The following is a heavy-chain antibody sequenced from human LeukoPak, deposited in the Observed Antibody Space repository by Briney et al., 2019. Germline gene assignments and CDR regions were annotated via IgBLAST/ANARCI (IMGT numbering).Heavy chain of an antibody. Sequence: GGSLRLSCAASGFTFSSYAMSWVRQAPGKGLEWVSAISGSGGSTYYADSVKGRFTISRDNSKNMLYLQMNSLRAGDTAVYYCARMTTVTSSWFDPWGQGTLVTVSS. CDR2: ISGSGGST. D-gene: IGHD4-17*01. J-gene: IGHJ5*02. V-gene: IGHV3-23*01. CDR3: ARMTTVTSSWFDP. CDR1: GFTFSSYA.